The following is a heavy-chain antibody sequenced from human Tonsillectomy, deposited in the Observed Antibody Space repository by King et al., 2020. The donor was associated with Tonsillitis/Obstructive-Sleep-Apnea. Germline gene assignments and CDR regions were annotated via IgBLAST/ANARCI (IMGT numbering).Heavy chain of an antibody. CDR1: GFTFSDYY. CDR3: ARVGPSGTAARPASPRYMDV. V-gene: IGHV3-11*05. D-gene: IGHD6-6*01. Sequence: VQLVESGGGLVKPGGSLRLSCAASGFTFSDYYMSWIRQAPGKGLEWLSYITSGGSYKNYADSVKGRFTISRDNAKNSLYLQINSLRDEDTAVYYCARVGPSGTAARPASPRYMDVWGKGTTVTVSS. J-gene: IGHJ6*03. CDR2: ITSGGSYK.